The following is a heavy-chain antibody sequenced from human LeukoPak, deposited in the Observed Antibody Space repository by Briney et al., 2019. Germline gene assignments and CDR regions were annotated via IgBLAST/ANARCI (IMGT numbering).Heavy chain of an antibody. J-gene: IGHJ4*02. Sequence: PSETLSLTCTVSGGSISSYHWSWVRQPPGKGLEWIGHIYYGGNTNYNPSLKSRVTISVVTSKNQFSLKLNSVTAADTAVYYCASLVVTSNPFDYWGQGTLVTVSP. CDR1: GGSISSYH. CDR2: IYYGGNT. D-gene: IGHD2-21*02. V-gene: IGHV4-59*01. CDR3: ASLVVTSNPFDY.